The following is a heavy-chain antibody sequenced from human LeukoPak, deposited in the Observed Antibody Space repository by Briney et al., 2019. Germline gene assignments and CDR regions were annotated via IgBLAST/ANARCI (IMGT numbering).Heavy chain of an antibody. J-gene: IGHJ4*02. CDR3: AKGGRDGYNYDY. CDR2: ISAGGGST. CDR1: GFTFSSYA. Sequence: PGGSLRLSCAASGFTFSSYAMSWVRQAPGKGLEWVSAISAGGGSTYYADSVKGRFTISRDSSENTLYLQMNSLRAEDTAVYYCAKGGRDGYNYDYWGQGTPVTVSS. D-gene: IGHD5-24*01. V-gene: IGHV3-23*01.